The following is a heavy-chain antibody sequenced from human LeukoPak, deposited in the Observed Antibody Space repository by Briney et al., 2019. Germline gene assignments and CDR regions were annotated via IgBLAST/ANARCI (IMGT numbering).Heavy chain of an antibody. CDR3: ARGRGTSGSNRDFYYYYHMDV. CDR2: MNGGNGNT. CDR1: GYIFTDYA. D-gene: IGHD2-15*01. J-gene: IGHJ6*03. V-gene: IGHV1-3*01. Sequence: ASVKVSCKASGYIFTDYAIHWLRQAPGQRPEWMGWMNGGNGNTKYSQKFQGRITLIRDTSAATAYMELSSLRHDDLAVYYCARGRGTSGSNRDFYYYYHMDVWGKGTTVTVSS.